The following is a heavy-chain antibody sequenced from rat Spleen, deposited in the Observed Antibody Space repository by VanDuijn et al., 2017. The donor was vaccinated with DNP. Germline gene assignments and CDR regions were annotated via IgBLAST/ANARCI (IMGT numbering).Heavy chain of an antibody. CDR2: IGSGGSNT. Sequence: EVQLVESGGGLVQPGRSLKLSCAASGFTFSNYGMAWVRQAPTKGPEWVASIGSGGSNTDFRDSVKGRFTISRDNAKNTQYLHMGSLRSEDTATYYCATGVGNWDWFASWGQGTLVTVSS. CDR3: ATGVGNWDWFAS. V-gene: IGHV5S13*01. CDR1: GFTFSNYG. D-gene: IGHD5-1*01. J-gene: IGHJ3*01.